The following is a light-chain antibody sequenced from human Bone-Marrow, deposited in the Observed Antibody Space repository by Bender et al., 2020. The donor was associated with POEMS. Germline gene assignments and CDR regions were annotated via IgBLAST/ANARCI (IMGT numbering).Light chain of an antibody. Sequence: QSALTQPRSVSGSPGQSVTISCTGTSSNVCSYDYVSWYQKYPEKAPKLLIYDVTERPSGVPDRFSGSKSGNTASLTISGLQAEDEADYYCCSYVGPDSSAVFGGGTKLTVL. CDR3: CSYVGPDSSAV. J-gene: IGLJ2*01. V-gene: IGLV2-11*01. CDR2: DVT. CDR1: SSNVCSYDY.